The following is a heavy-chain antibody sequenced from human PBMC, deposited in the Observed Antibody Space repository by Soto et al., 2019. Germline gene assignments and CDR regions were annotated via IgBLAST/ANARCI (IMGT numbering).Heavy chain of an antibody. CDR1: GGSFSGYY. Sequence: SETLSLTCAVYGGSFSGYYWSWIRQPPGKGLEWIGEINHSGSTSYNPSLKSRVTISVDTSKNQFSLKLSSVTAADTAVYYCARVRLDYGGNSESYWGQGTLVTVSS. CDR2: INHSGST. J-gene: IGHJ4*02. D-gene: IGHD4-17*01. CDR3: ARVRLDYGGNSESY. V-gene: IGHV4-34*01.